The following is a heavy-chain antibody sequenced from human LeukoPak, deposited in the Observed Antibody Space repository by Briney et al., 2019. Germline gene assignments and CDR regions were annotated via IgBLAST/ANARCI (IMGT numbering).Heavy chain of an antibody. Sequence: PGRSLRLSCTASGFTFGDYAMSWVRQAPGKGLEWVGFIRSKPYGGTTEYAASVKGRFTISRDDSKSIAYLQMNSLKTEDTAVYYCTRSAGYSSGWYHDYLGQGTLVTVSS. V-gene: IGHV3-49*04. CDR1: GFTFGDYA. J-gene: IGHJ4*02. D-gene: IGHD6-19*01. CDR3: TRSAGYSSGWYHDY. CDR2: IRSKPYGGTT.